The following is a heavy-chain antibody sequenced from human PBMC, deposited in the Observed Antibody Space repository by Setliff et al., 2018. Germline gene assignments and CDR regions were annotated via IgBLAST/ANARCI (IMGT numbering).Heavy chain of an antibody. CDR3: ARAPSVELVTIRTNSWFTY. D-gene: IGHD5-18*01. J-gene: IGHJ4*02. Sequence: ASVKVSCKASGYTFRNYAFAWVRQAPGQGLEWVGWISVYNGDTNYAQKFQGRVTLTTDTSTSTAYMVLRSLTSDDSAFYYCARAPSVELVTIRTNSWFTYWGQGTLVTVSS. CDR1: GYTFRNYA. CDR2: ISVYNGDT. V-gene: IGHV1-18*01.